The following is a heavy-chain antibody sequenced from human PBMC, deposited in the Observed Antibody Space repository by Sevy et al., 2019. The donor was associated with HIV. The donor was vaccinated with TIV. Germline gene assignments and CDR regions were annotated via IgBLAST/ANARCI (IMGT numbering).Heavy chain of an antibody. CDR3: AKASTIADVDYYYGMDV. CDR2: ISYDGSNK. Sequence: GGSLRLSCAASGFTFSSYGMHWVRQAPGKGLEWVAVISYDGSNKYYADSVKGRFTISRDNSKKTLYLQMNSLRAEDTAVYYCAKASTIADVDYYYGMDVWGQGTTVTVSS. D-gene: IGHD2-21*01. J-gene: IGHJ6*02. CDR1: GFTFSSYG. V-gene: IGHV3-30*18.